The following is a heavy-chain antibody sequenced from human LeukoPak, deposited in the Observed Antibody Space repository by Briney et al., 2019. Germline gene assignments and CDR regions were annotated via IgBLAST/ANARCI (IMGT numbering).Heavy chain of an antibody. J-gene: IGHJ4*02. CDR1: GFTVSSNY. V-gene: IGHV3-53*01. CDR2: IYGGGST. Sequence: PGGSLRLSCAASGFTVSSNYMSWVRQAPGKGLEWVSVIYGGGSTYYADSVKGRFTMSRDNSKNTLYLQMNSLRAEDTAVYYCARRAGEYSHPYDYWGQGTLVTVSS. CDR3: ARRAGEYSHPYDY. D-gene: IGHD4-17*01.